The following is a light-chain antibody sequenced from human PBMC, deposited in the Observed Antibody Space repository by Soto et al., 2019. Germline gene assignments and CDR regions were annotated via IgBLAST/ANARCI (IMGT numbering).Light chain of an antibody. CDR1: QSVSSY. CDR3: QQYSNWPPLYT. V-gene: IGKV3-15*01. J-gene: IGKJ2*01. Sequence: EIVMTQSPATLSVSPGERATLSCRASQSVSSYVAWYQQKPDLPPRLLIYDASTRATGIPARFSGSGSGTDFTLTISSLQSADFAVYYCQQYSNWPPLYTFGRGTKLEIK. CDR2: DAS.